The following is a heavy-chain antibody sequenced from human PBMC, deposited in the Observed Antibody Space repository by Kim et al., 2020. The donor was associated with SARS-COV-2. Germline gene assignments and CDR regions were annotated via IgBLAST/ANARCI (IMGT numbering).Heavy chain of an antibody. CDR2: INYSGPT. J-gene: IGHJ5*02. CDR1: GGSISSSNYL. D-gene: IGHD3-22*01. V-gene: IGHV4-39*02. CDR3: ARFDAQVIGAFDA. Sequence: SETLSLTCTVSGGSISSSNYLWNWIRQPPGQGLEWIGSINYSGPTYYNPSLKSRATISVDTSKSHYLLRLTSVTDKDTAEYYTARFDAQVIGAFDAWGQG.